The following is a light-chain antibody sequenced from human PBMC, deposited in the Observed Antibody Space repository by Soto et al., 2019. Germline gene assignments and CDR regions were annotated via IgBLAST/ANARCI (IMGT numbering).Light chain of an antibody. CDR2: GAS. V-gene: IGKV3-20*01. Sequence: DIVLTQSPATLSLSPGARATLYCGARQSVSNNHLAWYQQKPGQAPRLLIYGASRRATGIPDRFSGSGSGTEFTLTISRLEPEDFAVYYCQQYGSSTYTFGQGTKVDIK. CDR3: QQYGSSTYT. J-gene: IGKJ2*01. CDR1: QSVSNNH.